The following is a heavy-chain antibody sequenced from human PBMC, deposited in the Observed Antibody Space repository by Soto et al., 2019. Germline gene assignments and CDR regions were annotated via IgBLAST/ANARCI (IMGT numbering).Heavy chain of an antibody. J-gene: IGHJ3*02. CDR3: AKDLGSGSYLFDAFDI. V-gene: IGHV3-30*18. CDR1: GFTFSNYG. D-gene: IGHD1-26*01. CDR2: ISYDGSNK. Sequence: PGESLKISCAASGFTFSNYGMHWVRQAPGKGLEWVAVISYDGSNKYYADSVKGRFTISRDNSKNTLYLQMNSLRAEDTAVYYCAKDLGSGSYLFDAFDIWGQGTMVTVSS.